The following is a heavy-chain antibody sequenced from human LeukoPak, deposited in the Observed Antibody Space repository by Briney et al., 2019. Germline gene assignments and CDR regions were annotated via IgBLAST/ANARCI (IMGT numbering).Heavy chain of an antibody. V-gene: IGHV3-23*01. J-gene: IGHJ4*02. Sequence: GGSLTLSCTASDFAFTSSGMSWVRQVPGTGLEWVSFISATGLSTYYADSVKGRFTISRDNSKNTLYLQMNSLRAEDTAVYYCAKVFRDGYNYPFDYWGQGTLVTVSS. CDR3: AKVFRDGYNYPFDY. CDR1: DFAFTSSG. D-gene: IGHD5-24*01. CDR2: ISATGLST.